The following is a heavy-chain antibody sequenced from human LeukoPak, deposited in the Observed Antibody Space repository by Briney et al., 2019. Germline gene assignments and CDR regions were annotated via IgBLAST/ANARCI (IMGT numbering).Heavy chain of an antibody. CDR2: IISDGSST. CDR3: ASGVGATGPFDY. Sequence: LSGGSLRLSCAASGFTFSSYWMHWVRQAPGKGLVWVSRIISDGSSTSYAASGKGRFTLSRVKAKNTLYLRMNSLRATDTAVYYCASGVGATGPFDYWCRGTLVTVSS. CDR1: GFTFSSYW. D-gene: IGHD1-26*01. J-gene: IGHJ4*02. V-gene: IGHV3-74*01.